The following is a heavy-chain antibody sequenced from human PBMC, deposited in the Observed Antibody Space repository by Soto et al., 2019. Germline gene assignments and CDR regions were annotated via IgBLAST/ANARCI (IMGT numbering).Heavy chain of an antibody. D-gene: IGHD4-17*01. Sequence: GPTLVNPTETLTLTCTVSGFSLTTGKMGVSWIRQPPGKALEWLAHIFSDNERSYSTSLQGRLTISKDTSGSQVVLSMTNVDPVDTATYYCARMNVDSYQFYYAMDVWGQGTTVTVSS. J-gene: IGHJ6*02. CDR2: IFSDNER. CDR3: ARMNVDSYQFYYAMDV. V-gene: IGHV2-26*01. CDR1: GFSLTTGKMG.